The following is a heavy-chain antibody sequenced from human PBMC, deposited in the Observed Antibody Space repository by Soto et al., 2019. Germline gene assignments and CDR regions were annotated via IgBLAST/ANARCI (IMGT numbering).Heavy chain of an antibody. CDR2: IRRKAYGGTT. D-gene: IGHD2-21*02. V-gene: IGHV3-49*04. J-gene: IGHJ3*02. Sequence: GSLRPACTASGFNSGDYTIRRVHKAQGKWLEWVRLIRRKAYGGTTEYAASVKGRFTLSRDDSKSIDYLQMNSLKTEHTAVHDSSLAGRVGTTTGGDFDIWERGQMV. CDR3: SLAGRVGTTTGGDFDI. CDR1: GFNSGDYT.